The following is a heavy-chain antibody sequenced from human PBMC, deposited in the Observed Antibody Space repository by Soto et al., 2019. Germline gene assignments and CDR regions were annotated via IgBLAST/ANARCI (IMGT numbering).Heavy chain of an antibody. CDR3: AKDRFSGYDTGY. D-gene: IGHD5-12*01. V-gene: IGHV3-23*01. CDR1: GFTFSSYA. CDR2: ITGSGDRT. J-gene: IGHJ4*02. Sequence: SCTASGFTFSSYAMSWVRQAPGKGLEWVSSITGSGDRTYYADSGKGRFTISRDNSRDTLYLQMYSLRPEDTAVYYCAKDRFSGYDTGYWGQGTLVTVSS.